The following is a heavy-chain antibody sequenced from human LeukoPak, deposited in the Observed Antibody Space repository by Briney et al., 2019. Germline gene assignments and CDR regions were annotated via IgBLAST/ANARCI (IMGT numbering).Heavy chain of an antibody. CDR3: AKDPQYDSSGYNYQGYFDY. D-gene: IGHD3-22*01. V-gene: IGHV3-23*01. Sequence: PGGSLRLSCEASGFTFSAYAMTWVRQAPGKGLEWASTISGSGGSTYYADSVKGRFTISRDNSKNTLSLQMNSLRAEDTAVYNCAKDPQYDSSGYNYQGYFDYWGQGTLVTVSS. CDR2: ISGSGGST. J-gene: IGHJ4*02. CDR1: GFTFSAYA.